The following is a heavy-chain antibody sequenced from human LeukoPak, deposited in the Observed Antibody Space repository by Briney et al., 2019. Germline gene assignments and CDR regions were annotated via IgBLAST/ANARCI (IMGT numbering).Heavy chain of an antibody. CDR2: IIPIFGTA. V-gene: IGHV1-69*01. CDR1: GGTFSSYA. D-gene: IGHD6-13*01. Sequence: GSSVKVSCKASGGTFSSYAISWVRQAPGQGLEWMGGIIPIFGTANYAQKFQGRVTITADESTSTAYMELSSLRSEDTAVYYCATDIIAAPPLGYWGQGTLVTVSS. CDR3: ATDIIAAPPLGY. J-gene: IGHJ4*02.